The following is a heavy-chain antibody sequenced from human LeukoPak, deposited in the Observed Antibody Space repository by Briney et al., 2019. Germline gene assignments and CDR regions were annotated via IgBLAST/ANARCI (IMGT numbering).Heavy chain of an antibody. D-gene: IGHD3-10*01. Sequence: PGGSLRLSCAASGFTFDDYGMSWVRQAPGKGLEWVSGINWNGGGTYYADSVKGRFSISRDNSKNSLYLQMNSLRAEDTALYYCAKDMAAYYYASGNIDYWGQGTLVTVSS. CDR1: GFTFDDYG. V-gene: IGHV3-43D*03. J-gene: IGHJ4*02. CDR2: INWNGGGT. CDR3: AKDMAAYYYASGNIDY.